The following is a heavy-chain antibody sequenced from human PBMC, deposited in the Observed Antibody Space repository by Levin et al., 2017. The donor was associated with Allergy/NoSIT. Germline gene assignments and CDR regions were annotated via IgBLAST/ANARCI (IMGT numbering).Heavy chain of an antibody. V-gene: IGHV3-7*04. Sequence: GESLKISCAASGFTFAGYWMSWVRQAPGKGLEWVANIKQDGSEKYFVDSVKGRFTISRDNAEYSVYLQMNSLRVEDTAVYFCARGRQYFSRQPHAFDIWGQGTMVTVSS. D-gene: IGHD4-11*01. CDR1: GFTFAGYW. CDR3: ARGRQYFSRQPHAFDI. CDR2: IKQDGSEK. J-gene: IGHJ3*02.